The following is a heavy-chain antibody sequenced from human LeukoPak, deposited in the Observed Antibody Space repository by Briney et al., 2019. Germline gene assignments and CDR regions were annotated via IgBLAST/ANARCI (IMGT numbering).Heavy chain of an antibody. D-gene: IGHD3-22*01. CDR3: ATGKVQRLYYELSDWFDP. CDR2: IIPIFGTA. CDR1: GGTFSSYA. J-gene: IGHJ5*02. Sequence: ASVNVSCKASGGTFSSYAISWVRQAPGQGLEWMGGIIPIFGTANYAQKFQGRVTITADESTSTAYMELSSLRSVDTAVYYCATGKVQRLYYELSDWFDPWGQGTLVTVSS. V-gene: IGHV1-69*13.